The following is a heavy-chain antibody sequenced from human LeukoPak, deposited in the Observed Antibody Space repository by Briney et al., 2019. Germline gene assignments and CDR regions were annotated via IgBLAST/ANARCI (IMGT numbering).Heavy chain of an antibody. CDR3: ARDIVVVPAAIGAFDI. CDR1: GFTFSSYW. Sequence: GGSLRLSCAASGFTFSSYWMSWVCQAPGKGLEWVANIIQDGREKYYVDSVRGRFTISRGNAKNSLYLQMNSPRAEDTAVYYCARDIVVVPAAIGAFDIWGQGTMVTVSS. V-gene: IGHV3-7*01. J-gene: IGHJ3*02. D-gene: IGHD2-2*01. CDR2: IIQDGREK.